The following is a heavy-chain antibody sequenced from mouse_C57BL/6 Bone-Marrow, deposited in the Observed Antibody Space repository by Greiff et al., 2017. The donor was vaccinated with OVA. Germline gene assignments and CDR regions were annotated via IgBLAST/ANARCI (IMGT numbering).Heavy chain of an antibody. V-gene: IGHV5-2*03. CDR1: EYEFPSHD. CDR2: INSDGGST. J-gene: IGHJ3*01. D-gene: IGHD4-1*01. CDR3: ARHEGTGAWFAY. Sequence: EVKLVESGGGLVQPGESLKLSCESTEYEFPSHDMSWVRQTPEKRLALVAAINSDGGSTYYPDTMERRFIIFRDNTKKTLYRQMSSLRSEDTALDYCARHEGTGAWFAYWGQGTLVTVSA.